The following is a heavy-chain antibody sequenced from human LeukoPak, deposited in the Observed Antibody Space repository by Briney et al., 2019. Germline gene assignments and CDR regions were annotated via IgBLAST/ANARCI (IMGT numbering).Heavy chain of an antibody. V-gene: IGHV4-39*01. Sequence: SETLSLTCTVSGGSISSSSYYWGWIRQPPGKGLEWIGSIYYSGSTYYNPSLKSRVTISVDTSKNQFSLKLSSVTAADTAVYYCARHVRESGRSARYFDLWGRGTLVTVPS. D-gene: IGHD2-15*01. J-gene: IGHJ2*01. CDR2: IYYSGST. CDR1: GGSISSSSYY. CDR3: ARHVRESGRSARYFDL.